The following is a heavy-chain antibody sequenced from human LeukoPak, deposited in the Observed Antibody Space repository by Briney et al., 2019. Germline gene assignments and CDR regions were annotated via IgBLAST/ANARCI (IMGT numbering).Heavy chain of an antibody. D-gene: IGHD4-11*01. CDR3: AKDAALYSNYCGY. V-gene: IGHV3-30*18. J-gene: IGHJ4*02. CDR2: ISYDGSNK. CDR1: GFTFSSYG. Sequence: GGSLRLSCAASGFTFSSYGMHWVRQAPGKGLEWVAVISYDGSNKYYADSVKGRFTISRDNSKNTLYLQMNSLRAEDTAVYYCAKDAALYSNYCGYWGQGTLVTVSS.